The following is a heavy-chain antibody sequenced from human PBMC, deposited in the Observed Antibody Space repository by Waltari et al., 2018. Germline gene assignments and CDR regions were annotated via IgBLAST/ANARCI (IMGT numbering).Heavy chain of an antibody. CDR2: INSDGSST. V-gene: IGHV3-74*01. Sequence: EVQLVESGGGLVQPGGSLRLSCAASGFTFSSYWMHWVRQAPGKGLVWVSRINSDGSSTSYADSVKGRFTISRDNAKNTLYLQMNSLRAEDTAVYYCARDTTYCSGGSCYAAFDIWGQGTMVTVSS. D-gene: IGHD2-15*01. J-gene: IGHJ3*02. CDR1: GFTFSSYW. CDR3: ARDTTYCSGGSCYAAFDI.